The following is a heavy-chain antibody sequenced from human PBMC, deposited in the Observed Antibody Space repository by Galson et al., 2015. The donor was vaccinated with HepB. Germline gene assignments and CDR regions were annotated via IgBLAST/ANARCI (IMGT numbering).Heavy chain of an antibody. CDR2: IIPIFGTA. Sequence: SVKVSCKASGGTFSSYAISWVRQAPGQGLEWMGGIIPIFGTANYAQKFQGRVTITADESTSTAYMELSSLRSEDTAVYYCASNPYGDYDNLGYYYYYGMDVWGQGTTVTVSS. D-gene: IGHD4-17*01. J-gene: IGHJ6*02. V-gene: IGHV1-69*13. CDR1: GGTFSSYA. CDR3: ASNPYGDYDNLGYYYYYGMDV.